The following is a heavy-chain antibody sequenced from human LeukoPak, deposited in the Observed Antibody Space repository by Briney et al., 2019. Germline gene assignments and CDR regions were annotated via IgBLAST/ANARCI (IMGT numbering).Heavy chain of an antibody. CDR3: AKGRRGCSSTSCYYGSDI. CDR2: VSGSGGST. D-gene: IGHD2-2*01. Sequence: GGSLRLSCAASGFTFSSYAMNWVRQAPGKGLEWVSAVSGSGGSTYYADSVKGRFTISRVNSKNTLYLQMNSLRAEDTAVYYCAKGRRGCSSTSCYYGSDIWGQGTMVTVSS. CDR1: GFTFSSYA. V-gene: IGHV3-23*01. J-gene: IGHJ3*02.